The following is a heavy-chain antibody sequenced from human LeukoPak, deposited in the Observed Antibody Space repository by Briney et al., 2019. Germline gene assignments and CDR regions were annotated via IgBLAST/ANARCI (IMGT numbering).Heavy chain of an antibody. D-gene: IGHD4-17*01. CDR2: IIPIFGTA. CDR3: AKSYGDSLYYFDY. Sequence: SVKVSCKASGGTLSSYAISWVRQAPGQGLEWMGGIIPIFGTANYAQKFQGRVTITADESTSTAYMELSSLRSEDTAVYYCAKSYGDSLYYFDYWGQGTLVTVSS. CDR1: GGTLSSYA. J-gene: IGHJ4*02. V-gene: IGHV1-69*13.